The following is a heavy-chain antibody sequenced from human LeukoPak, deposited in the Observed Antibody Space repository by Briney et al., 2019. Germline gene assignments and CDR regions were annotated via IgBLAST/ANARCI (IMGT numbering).Heavy chain of an antibody. J-gene: IGHJ3*02. D-gene: IGHD5-18*01. CDR1: GGSISSYY. CDR3: ATTGYRGFDI. Sequence: PSETLSLTCTVSGGSISSYYWSWIRQPPGKGLEWIGYISYSGSTNYNPSLKSRVTISVETSKNQFSLKLSSVTAADTAVYYCATTGYRGFDIWGQGTMVTV. CDR2: ISYSGST. V-gene: IGHV4-59*01.